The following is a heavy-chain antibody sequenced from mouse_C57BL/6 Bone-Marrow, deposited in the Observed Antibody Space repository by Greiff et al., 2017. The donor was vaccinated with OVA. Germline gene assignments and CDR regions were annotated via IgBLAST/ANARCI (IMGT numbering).Heavy chain of an antibody. CDR2: IDPSDSYT. CDR1: GYTFTSYW. D-gene: IGHD2-3*01. J-gene: IGHJ3*01. Sequence: QVQLKQPGAELVMPGASVKLSCKASGYTFTSYWMHWVKQRPGQGLEWIGEIDPSDSYTNYNQKFKGKSTLTVDKSSSTAYMQLSSLTSEDSAVYYCASDGRVLFAYWGQGTLVTVSA. CDR3: ASDGRVLFAY. V-gene: IGHV1-69*01.